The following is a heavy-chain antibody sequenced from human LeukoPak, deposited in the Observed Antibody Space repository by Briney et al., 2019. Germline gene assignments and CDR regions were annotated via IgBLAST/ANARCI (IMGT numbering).Heavy chain of an antibody. Sequence: WVANIKLDVSETYYVDSVRGRFTISRDNTKNSLYLQMDSLRAEDTAVYYCARKGNAFDFWGQGTMVTVSS. V-gene: IGHV3-7*04. CDR2: IKLDVSET. D-gene: IGHD3-10*01. J-gene: IGHJ3*01. CDR3: ARKGNAFDF.